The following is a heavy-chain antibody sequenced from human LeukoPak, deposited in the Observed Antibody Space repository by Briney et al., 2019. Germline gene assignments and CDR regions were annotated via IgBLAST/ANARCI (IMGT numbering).Heavy chain of an antibody. CDR2: ISSSSSYI. CDR3: ASRKADSGSWYFAFDI. J-gene: IGHJ3*02. V-gene: IGHV3-21*01. CDR1: GFTFSSYS. D-gene: IGHD6-13*01. Sequence: GGSLRLSCAASGFTFSSYSMNWVRQAPGKGLEWVSSISSSSSYIYYADSVKGRFTISRDNAKNSLYLQMNSLRAEDTAVYYCASRKADSGSWYFAFDIWGQGTMVTVSS.